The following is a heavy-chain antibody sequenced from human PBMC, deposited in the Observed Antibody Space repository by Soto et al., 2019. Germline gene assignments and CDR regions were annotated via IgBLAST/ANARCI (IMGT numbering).Heavy chain of an antibody. CDR1: GYTFTGYY. D-gene: IGHD4-17*01. CDR3: ARKVRDYNFDY. CDR2: INPDSGAT. Sequence: ASVKVSCKASGYTFTGYYMHWVRQAPGQGLEWMGWINPDSGATKYTQKFQGRVTMTRDTSISTAYMELSRLRSDDTAFYYCARKVRDYNFDYWGQGALVTVSA. J-gene: IGHJ4*02. V-gene: IGHV1-2*02.